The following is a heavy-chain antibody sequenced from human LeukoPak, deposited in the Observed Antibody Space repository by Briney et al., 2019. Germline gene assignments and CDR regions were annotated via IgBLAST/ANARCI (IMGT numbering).Heavy chain of an antibody. V-gene: IGHV4-59*12. CDR1: GGSISNYY. J-gene: IGHJ6*03. Sequence: SETLSLTCTVSGGSISNYYWSWIRQPPGKGLEWIGYIYYSGSTNYNPSLKSRVTISVDTSKNQFSLKLSSVTAADTAVYYCARAFPYYGSGKGYYYMDVWGKGTTVTVSS. D-gene: IGHD3-10*01. CDR3: ARAFPYYGSGKGYYYMDV. CDR2: IYYSGST.